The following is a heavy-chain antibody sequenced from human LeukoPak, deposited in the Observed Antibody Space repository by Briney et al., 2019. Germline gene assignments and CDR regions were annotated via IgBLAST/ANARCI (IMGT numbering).Heavy chain of an antibody. CDR3: AREYRNYYDSSGSFDY. Sequence: PGGSLRLSCAASGFTFSSYVMHWVRQAPGKGLEWVAIISYDGSNEYYADSVKGRFTISRDNSKNTLYLQMNSLRAADTAVYYCAREYRNYYDSSGSFDYWGQGTLVTVSS. J-gene: IGHJ4*02. CDR1: GFTFSSYV. D-gene: IGHD3-22*01. V-gene: IGHV3-30*04. CDR2: ISYDGSNE.